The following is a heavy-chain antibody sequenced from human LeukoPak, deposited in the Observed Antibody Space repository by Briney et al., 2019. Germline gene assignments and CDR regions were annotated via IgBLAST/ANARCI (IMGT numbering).Heavy chain of an antibody. CDR3: ARLPTGFPNWFDT. CDR1: GASLSFTSHS. Sequence: PSETLSLTCTVSGASLSFTSHSWGWVRQSPGKGLEWMATFHSSGSTFYNPPLQSRVTISADTSKSQFSLNLSSMTAADTAVYYCARLPTGFPNWFDTWGQGTLVTVSS. CDR2: FHSSGST. V-gene: IGHV4-39*01. D-gene: IGHD4-17*01. J-gene: IGHJ5*02.